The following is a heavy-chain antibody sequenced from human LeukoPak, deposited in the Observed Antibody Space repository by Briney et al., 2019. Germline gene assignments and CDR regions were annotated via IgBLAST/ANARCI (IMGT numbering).Heavy chain of an antibody. CDR2: IYYSGST. CDR3: ARHPDGDYYFDY. Sequence: SETLSLTCTVSGGSISSYYWSWIRQPPGKGLEWIGSIYYSGSTYYNPSLKSRVTISVDTSKNQFSLKLSSVTAADTAVYYCARHPDGDYYFDYWGQGTLVTVSS. J-gene: IGHJ4*02. V-gene: IGHV4-59*05. D-gene: IGHD4-17*01. CDR1: GGSISSYY.